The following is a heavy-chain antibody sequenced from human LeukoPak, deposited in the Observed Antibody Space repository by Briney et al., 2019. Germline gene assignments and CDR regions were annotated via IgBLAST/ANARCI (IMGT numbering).Heavy chain of an antibody. CDR3: AKDLEDSSGYYYFDY. CDR2: IWYDGSNK. Sequence: GGSLRLSCAASGFTFSSYGMHWVRQAPGKGLEWVAVIWYDGSNKYYADSVKGRFTISRDNSKNTLYLQMNSLRAEDTAVYYCAKDLEDSSGYYYFDYWGQGTLVTVSS. CDR1: GFTFSSYG. D-gene: IGHD3-22*01. J-gene: IGHJ4*02. V-gene: IGHV3-33*06.